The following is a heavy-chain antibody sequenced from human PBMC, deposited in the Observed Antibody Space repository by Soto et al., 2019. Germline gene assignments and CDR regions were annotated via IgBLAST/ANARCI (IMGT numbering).Heavy chain of an antibody. V-gene: IGHV3-23*01. Sequence: PGGSLRLSFAASGFTFSSYSMSSVRQAPGEGLEWVSALSGSGGSTYYADTMKGRITISRNNTTNTQHQQMNSLRAEDTAVYYCAKDYTADCWGQGP. CDR1: GFTFSSYS. CDR3: AKDYTADC. J-gene: IGHJ4*02. D-gene: IGHD2-21*02. CDR2: LSGSGGST.